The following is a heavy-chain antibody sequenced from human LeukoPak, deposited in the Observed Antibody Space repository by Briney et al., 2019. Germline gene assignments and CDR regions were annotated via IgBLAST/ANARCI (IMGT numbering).Heavy chain of an antibody. Sequence: GGSLRLSCAASGFTFSDYYMSWIRRAPGKGLEWVSYISSSGSTIYYADSVKGRFTISRDNAKNSLYLQMNSLRAEDTAVYYCARISYGSAYYLDYWGQGTLVTVSS. J-gene: IGHJ4*02. CDR1: GFTFSDYY. D-gene: IGHD3-10*01. CDR3: ARISYGSAYYLDY. V-gene: IGHV3-11*04. CDR2: ISSSGSTI.